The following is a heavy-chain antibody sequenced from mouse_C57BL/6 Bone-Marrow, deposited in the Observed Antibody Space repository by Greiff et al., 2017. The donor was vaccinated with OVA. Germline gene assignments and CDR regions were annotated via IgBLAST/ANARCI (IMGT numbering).Heavy chain of an antibody. D-gene: IGHD2-10*02. V-gene: IGHV1-55*01. Sequence: QVQLKQPGAELVKPGASVKMSCKASGYTFTSYWITWVKQRPGQGLEWIGDIYPGSGSTNYNEKFKSKATLTVDTSSSTAYMQLSSLTSEDSAVYYCASVFLSPPSSYWYFDVWGTGTTVTVSS. CDR1: GYTFTSYW. CDR2: IYPGSGST. CDR3: ASVFLSPPSSYWYFDV. J-gene: IGHJ1*03.